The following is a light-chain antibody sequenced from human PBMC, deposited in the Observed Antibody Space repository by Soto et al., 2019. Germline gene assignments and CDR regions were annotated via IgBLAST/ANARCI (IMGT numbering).Light chain of an antibody. J-gene: IGLJ1*01. Sequence: QSALTQPASVSGSPGQSITISCTGTSSDIGNYNYVSWYRQYPGKAPKLMIYEVSNRPAGVSNRLSGSKSGNTASLTISGLQAEDEADYYRISYTTSNPYVFGTGTKLTVL. CDR1: SSDIGNYNY. CDR2: EVS. CDR3: ISYTTSNPYV. V-gene: IGLV2-14*01.